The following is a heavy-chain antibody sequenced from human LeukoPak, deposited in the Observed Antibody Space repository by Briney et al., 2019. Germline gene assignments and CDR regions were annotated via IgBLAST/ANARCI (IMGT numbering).Heavy chain of an antibody. J-gene: IGHJ4*02. CDR3: ARVSGEWELLYDY. V-gene: IGHV4-59*01. Sequence: SETLSLTCAVYGGSFSGYYWSWIRQPPGKGLEWIGYIYYSGSTNYNPSLKSRVTISVDTSKNQFSLKLSSVTAADTAVYYCARVSGEWELLYDYWGQGTLVTVSS. CDR2: IYYSGST. D-gene: IGHD1-26*01. CDR1: GGSFSGYY.